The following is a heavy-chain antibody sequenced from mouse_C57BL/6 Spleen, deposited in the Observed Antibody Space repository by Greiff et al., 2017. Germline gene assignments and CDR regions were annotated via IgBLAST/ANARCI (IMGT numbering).Heavy chain of an antibody. Sequence: VQLQQSGAELVRPGASVKLSCTASGFNIKDDYMHWVKQRPEQGLEWIGWIDPENGDTEYASKFQGKATITADTASHTAYLQLSSLTSEDTAVYYCTTLYNNDYWGQGTTLTVSS. V-gene: IGHV14-4*01. D-gene: IGHD1-3*01. J-gene: IGHJ2*01. CDR3: TTLYNNDY. CDR1: GFNIKDDY. CDR2: IDPENGDT.